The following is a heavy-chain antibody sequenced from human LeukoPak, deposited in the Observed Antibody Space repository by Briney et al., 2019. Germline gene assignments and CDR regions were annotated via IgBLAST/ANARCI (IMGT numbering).Heavy chain of an antibody. Sequence: SETLSLTCTVSGGSVSSGRYYWSWIRQPPGKGLEWIGYIYYSGSTNYNPSLKSRLTISVDTSKNQFSLKLSSVTAADTAVYYCARGGNAFDIWGQGTMVTVSS. CDR2: IYYSGST. J-gene: IGHJ3*02. V-gene: IGHV4-61*01. CDR3: ARGGNAFDI. CDR1: GGSVSSGRYY. D-gene: IGHD1-26*01.